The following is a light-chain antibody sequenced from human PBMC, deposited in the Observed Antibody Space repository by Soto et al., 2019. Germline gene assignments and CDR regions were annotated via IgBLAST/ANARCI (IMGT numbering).Light chain of an antibody. J-gene: IGKJ3*01. Sequence: AIRMTQSPSSLSASTGDRVTITCRASQGISSYLAWYQQKPGKAPKLLIYAASTLQSGVPSGFSGSGSGTDFTLTISCLQSEDFATYYCQQYYSYPHTFGPGAKVDI. CDR2: AAS. CDR3: QQYYSYPHT. CDR1: QGISSY. V-gene: IGKV1-8*01.